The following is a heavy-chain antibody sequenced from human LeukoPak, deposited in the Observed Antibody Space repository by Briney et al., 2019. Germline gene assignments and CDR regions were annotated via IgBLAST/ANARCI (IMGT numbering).Heavy chain of an antibody. V-gene: IGHV3-7*01. CDR2: IKYDGSLK. Sequence: PGGSLRLSCVASGFSFSSYWVAWVRQAPGKGLEWVANIKYDGSLKFYVDSVKGRFTISRDNAKNSLYLEMNSLRADDTAVYFCASSHDSSGNDWGQGTMVTVSS. CDR3: ASSHDSSGND. CDR1: GFSFSSYW. D-gene: IGHD3-22*01. J-gene: IGHJ4*02.